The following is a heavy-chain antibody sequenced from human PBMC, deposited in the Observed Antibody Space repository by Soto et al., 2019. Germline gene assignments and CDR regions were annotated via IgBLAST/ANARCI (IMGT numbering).Heavy chain of an antibody. V-gene: IGHV3-23*01. D-gene: IGHD4-17*01. Sequence: EVQLLESGGGLVQPGGSLRLSCAASGFTFSRYAMSWVRQAPGKGLTWVSSINNSGGSTYYADAVKGRFTISRDNSQNTLYLHMNSLRAEDTAVYYCAKTTTVSTVDAFDIWGQGTMVTVSS. J-gene: IGHJ3*02. CDR2: INNSGGST. CDR1: GFTFSRYA. CDR3: AKTTTVSTVDAFDI.